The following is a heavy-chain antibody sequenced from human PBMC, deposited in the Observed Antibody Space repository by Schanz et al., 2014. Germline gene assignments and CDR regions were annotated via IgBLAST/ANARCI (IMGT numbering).Heavy chain of an antibody. CDR2: ISWNSGTI. D-gene: IGHD2-21*01. J-gene: IGHJ3*02. CDR1: GFTFSSYA. Sequence: DVQLLESGGGLVQPGGSLRLSCAASGFTFSSYAMSWVRQAPGKGLEWVSAISWNSGTIGYADSVKGRFTISRDNAKNSLYLQMNSLRAEDTAVYYCARDGYSVVVISPTESFDIWGQGTMVTVSS. CDR3: ARDGYSVVVISPTESFDI. V-gene: IGHV3-23*01.